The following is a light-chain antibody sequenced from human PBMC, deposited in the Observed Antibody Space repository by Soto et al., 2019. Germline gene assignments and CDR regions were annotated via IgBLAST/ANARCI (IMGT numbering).Light chain of an antibody. CDR1: QSISSW. J-gene: IGKJ1*01. CDR3: QQYNSYSRT. V-gene: IGKV1-5*01. CDR2: DAS. Sequence: DIQMTQSPSTLSASVGDRVTITCRASQSISSWLAWYQQKTGKAPTLLIYDASSLESGVPSRFSGSGSGTEFTLTISSLQPDDFATYYCQQYNSYSRTFGQGTKVEIK.